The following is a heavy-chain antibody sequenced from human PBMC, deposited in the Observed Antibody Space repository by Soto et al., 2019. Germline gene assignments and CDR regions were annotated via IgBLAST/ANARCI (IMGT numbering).Heavy chain of an antibody. CDR1: GFIFSDSW. Sequence: GESLKISCAASGFIFSDSWMHWLRRAPGKGLVWVSRISSDGTTTTYADSVKGRFTISRDDAKNTLYLEMNSLRADDTAIYYCAKARQGYGYSYGNDPFDIWGQGTMVTVSS. V-gene: IGHV3-74*01. CDR2: ISSDGTTT. D-gene: IGHD5-18*01. J-gene: IGHJ3*02. CDR3: AKARQGYGYSYGNDPFDI.